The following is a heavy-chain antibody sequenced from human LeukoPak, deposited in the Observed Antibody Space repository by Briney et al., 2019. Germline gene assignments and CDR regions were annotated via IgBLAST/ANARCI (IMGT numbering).Heavy chain of an antibody. CDR2: ISHSGSI. V-gene: IGHV4-59*01. D-gene: IGHD5-24*01. J-gene: IGHJ4*02. CDR3: ARSRDAYLLDY. CDR1: GGSIRVYY. Sequence: SETLSLTCTVSGGSIRVYYWSWVRQPPGKGLEWIGYISHSGSINYNPSLPSRVTIAIDTSNNQFSLNVRSATAADTAVYYCARSRDAYLLDYWGQGTLVTVSS.